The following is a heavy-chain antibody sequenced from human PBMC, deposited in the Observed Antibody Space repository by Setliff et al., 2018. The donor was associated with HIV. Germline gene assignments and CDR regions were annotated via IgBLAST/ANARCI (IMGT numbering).Heavy chain of an antibody. CDR3: AGPLGRGLDY. J-gene: IGHJ4*02. CDR2: INQDGSER. V-gene: IGHV3-7*05. D-gene: IGHD7-27*01. CDR1: GFTFSSYW. Sequence: GESLKISCEASGFTFSSYWMIWVRQAPEKGLEWVANINQDGSERQYVDSVKGRFTVSRDNAKNSLYLQMNSLRVEDTAVYYCAGPLGRGLDYWGQGIQVTVSS.